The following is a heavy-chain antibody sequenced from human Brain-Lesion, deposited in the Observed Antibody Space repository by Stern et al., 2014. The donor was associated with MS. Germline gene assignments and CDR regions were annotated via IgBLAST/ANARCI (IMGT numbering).Heavy chain of an antibody. J-gene: IGHJ6*02. CDR3: ARGRVVPGFQYYATDV. CDR1: GGSISSGGYY. CDR2: IFNSGST. Sequence: QLVQSGPGLVKPSQTLSLSCTVSGGSISSGGYYWSWIRQPAGKGLEWIGRIFNSGSTTYNPSPKSRVTISIDKSTNPLSLRLNSMTAADTAVYYCARGRVVPGFQYYATDVWGQGTTVIVSS. D-gene: IGHD2-2*01. V-gene: IGHV4-61*02.